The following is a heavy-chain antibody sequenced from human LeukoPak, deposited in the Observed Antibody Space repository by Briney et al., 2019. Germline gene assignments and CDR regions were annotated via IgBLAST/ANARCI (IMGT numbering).Heavy chain of an antibody. CDR1: GGSIRSSHW. CDR2: MYYSGSS. CDR3: ARVMVRGVSFFDY. Sequence: SETLSLTCTVSGGSIRSSHWWSWVRQSPGKGLEWIGSMYYSGSSYYNPSLKSRVTIFVDTSKNQFSLQLSSVTATDTAVYYCARVMVRGVSFFDYWGQGTLVTVSS. D-gene: IGHD3-10*01. V-gene: IGHV4-39*01. J-gene: IGHJ4*02.